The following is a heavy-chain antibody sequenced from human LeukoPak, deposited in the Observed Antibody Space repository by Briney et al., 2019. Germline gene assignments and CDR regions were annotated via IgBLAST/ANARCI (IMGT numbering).Heavy chain of an antibody. CDR3: EKDRWSVTYYHDSSGYLNY. D-gene: IGHD3-22*01. V-gene: IGHV3-66*01. J-gene: IGHJ4*02. CDR2: IYSGGST. Sequence: PGGSLRLSCAASGFTVSSNYMSWVRQAPGKGLEWVSVIYSGGSTYYADSVNGRFTISRDNSKNPLYLQMNSLRPEDTAVYYCEKDRWSVTYYHDSSGYLNYWGQGTLVTVSS. CDR1: GFTVSSNY.